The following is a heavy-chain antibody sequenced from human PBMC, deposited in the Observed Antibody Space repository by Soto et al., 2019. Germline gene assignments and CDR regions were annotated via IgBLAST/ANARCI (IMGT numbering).Heavy chain of an antibody. CDR2: MSESGDVI. Sequence: GSLRLSCTGSGFIFKDYAMTWVRQGPGKGLEWVSTMSESGDVISYRDSVKGRFTMSRDMSNSTLYLEMNGLRAEDTAMYYCAKKLYSGTYYDLESWGPGTLVTVSS. CDR1: GFIFKDYA. CDR3: AKKLYSGTYYDLES. J-gene: IGHJ1*01. V-gene: IGHV3-23*01. D-gene: IGHD1-26*01.